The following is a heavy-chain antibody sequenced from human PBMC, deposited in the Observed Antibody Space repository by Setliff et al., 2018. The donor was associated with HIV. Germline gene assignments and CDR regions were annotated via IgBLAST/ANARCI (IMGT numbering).Heavy chain of an antibody. J-gene: IGHJ4*02. CDR2: IDPSDSYT. CDR1: GYSFTSYW. D-gene: IGHD6-13*01. CDR3: ARRGSDIAAADY. V-gene: IGHV5-10-1*01. Sequence: GESLKISCKGSGYSFTSYWISWVRQMPGKGLEWMGRIDPSDSYTNYSPSFQGHVTISADKSISTAYLQWSSLKASDTAMYYCARRGSDIAAADYWGQGTLVTSPQ.